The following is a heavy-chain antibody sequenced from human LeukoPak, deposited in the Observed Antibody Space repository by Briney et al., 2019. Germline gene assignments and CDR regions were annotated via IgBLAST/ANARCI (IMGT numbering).Heavy chain of an antibody. J-gene: IGHJ6*02. CDR1: GGPISSGGYY. Sequence: SETLSLTCTVSGGPISSGGYYWSWIRQHPGKGLEWIGYIYYSGSTYYNPSLKSRVTISVDTSKNQFSLKLSSVTAADTAVYYCARDRSYCSSTSCYRYYYYYGMDVWGQGTTVTVSS. D-gene: IGHD2-2*01. CDR3: ARDRSYCSSTSCYRYYYYYGMDV. V-gene: IGHV4-31*03. CDR2: IYYSGST.